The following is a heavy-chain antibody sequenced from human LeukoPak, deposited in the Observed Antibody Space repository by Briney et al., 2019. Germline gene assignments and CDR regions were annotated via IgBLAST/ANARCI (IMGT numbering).Heavy chain of an antibody. CDR1: GFTFSNYA. CDR3: ATGWGYSSSWYPRRPGVYFDY. V-gene: IGHV3-23*01. J-gene: IGHJ4*02. CDR2: INNSGGST. Sequence: SGGSLRLSCAASGFTFSNYALSWVRQAPGKGLEWVSVINNSGGSTDYADSVKGRFTISRDNSKHTLYLQMNSLTDEDTAVYYCATGWGYSSSWYPRRPGVYFDYWGQGTLVTVSS. D-gene: IGHD6-13*01.